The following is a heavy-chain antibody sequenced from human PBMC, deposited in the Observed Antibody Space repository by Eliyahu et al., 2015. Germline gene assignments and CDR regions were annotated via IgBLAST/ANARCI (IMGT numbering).Heavy chain of an antibody. V-gene: IGHV3-21*01. CDR1: GFTFXSYT. D-gene: IGHD6-13*01. J-gene: IGHJ4*02. CDR3: ARASPPSPGVSSTNWYWVDY. CDR2: ISSTSSDI. Sequence: EVQLVESGGGLVKPGRSXRXSXAASGFTFXSYTXXWVXQAPXKGLEWVSSISSTSSDIYYADSVKGRFTIFRDNAKNSLYLQMNSLRAEDTAVYYCARASPPSPGVSSTNWYWVDYWGQGTLVTVSS.